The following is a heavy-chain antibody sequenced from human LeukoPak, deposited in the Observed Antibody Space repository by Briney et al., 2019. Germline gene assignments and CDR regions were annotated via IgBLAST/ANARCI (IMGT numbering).Heavy chain of an antibody. Sequence: GGSLRLSCAASGFTFSDYYMSWIRQAPGKGLEWVSYISSSGSTIYYADSVKGRFTISRDNAKNSLYLQMNSLRVEDTAVYYCARAAAAGRYYYYMDVWGKGTTVTVSS. D-gene: IGHD6-13*01. CDR2: ISSSGSTI. V-gene: IGHV3-11*04. J-gene: IGHJ6*03. CDR1: GFTFSDYY. CDR3: ARAAAAGRYYYYMDV.